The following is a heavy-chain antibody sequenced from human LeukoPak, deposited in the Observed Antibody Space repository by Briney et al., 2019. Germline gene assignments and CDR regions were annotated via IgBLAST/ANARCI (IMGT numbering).Heavy chain of an antibody. CDR1: GGTFSSYA. J-gene: IGHJ4*02. V-gene: IGHV1-69*01. D-gene: IGHD3-10*01. Sequence: SVKVSCKASGGTFSSYAISWVRQAPGQGLEWMGGIIPIFGTANYAQKFQGRVTITADESTSTAYMELRSLRSDDTAVYYCASSRGYGSGSYSDYWGQGTLVTVSS. CDR3: ASSRGYGSGSYSDY. CDR2: IIPIFGTA.